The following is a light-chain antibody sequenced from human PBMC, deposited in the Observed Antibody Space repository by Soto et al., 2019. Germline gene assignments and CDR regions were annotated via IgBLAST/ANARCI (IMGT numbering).Light chain of an antibody. CDR3: QQYHDWPPWT. V-gene: IGKV3-15*01. CDR1: QSVSSN. CDR2: GAS. Sequence: ETGMTQSPATLSVSPGERATLSCRASQSVSSNLAWYQQKPGQAPRLLIYGASTRATGIPTRFSGRGSGTEFTLTISRLQSDDFALYYCQQYHDWPPWTFGQGTKVEVK. J-gene: IGKJ1*01.